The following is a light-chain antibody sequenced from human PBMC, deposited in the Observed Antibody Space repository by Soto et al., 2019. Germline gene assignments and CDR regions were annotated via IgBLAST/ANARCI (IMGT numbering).Light chain of an antibody. CDR1: QSVNSN. CDR2: DAS. V-gene: IGKV3-15*01. J-gene: IGKJ4*01. Sequence: EIVMTQSPATLSVSPGERATLSCRASQSVNSNLAWYRQKPCQAPRLLISDASTRATGVPARFSGSGSGTEFTLTICSLQSEDSGIYYCQQYNFWPPLTFGGGTKVEIK. CDR3: QQYNFWPPLT.